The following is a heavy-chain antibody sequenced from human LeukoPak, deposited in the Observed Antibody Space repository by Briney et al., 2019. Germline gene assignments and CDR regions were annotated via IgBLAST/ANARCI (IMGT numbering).Heavy chain of an antibody. Sequence: GASVKLSCKASGYTFTNYLLHWVRQAPGQGLEWMGVIDPSDGTTYYTQRFQGRVTMTRDTSTGTVYMEVSSLTSDDTAVYYCALPMHWGQGTQVAVSS. V-gene: IGHV1-46*03. CDR1: GYTFTNYL. CDR2: IDPSDGTT. J-gene: IGHJ4*02. CDR3: ALPMH.